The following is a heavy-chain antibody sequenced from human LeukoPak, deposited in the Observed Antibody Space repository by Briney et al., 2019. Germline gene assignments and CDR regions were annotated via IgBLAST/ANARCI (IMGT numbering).Heavy chain of an antibody. CDR3: ARIGVGAA. J-gene: IGHJ5*02. Sequence: GGSLRLSCVASGFTFNNRWMSWVRQAPGKGLEWVANVKEEGSGKYYVDSVKGRFTISRDNAKNSLYLQMNSLRAEDTAVYYCARIGVGAAWGQGTLVTVSS. D-gene: IGHD1-26*01. CDR2: VKEEGSGK. V-gene: IGHV3-7*01. CDR1: GFTFNNRW.